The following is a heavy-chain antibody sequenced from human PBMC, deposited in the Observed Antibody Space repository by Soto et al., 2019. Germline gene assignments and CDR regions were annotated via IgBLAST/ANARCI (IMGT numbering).Heavy chain of an antibody. CDR3: AAGYSTGLDAFDI. V-gene: IGHV5-51*01. CDR2: ISPGDSDT. Sequence: GEYLKISCKGSGYNFANFWIGWVRQMPGKGLEWMGMISPGDSDTKNSPSLEGQITMSVDKSDSSAYLQWRSLKASDTAIYYCAAGYSTGLDAFDIWGQGTMVTVSS. D-gene: IGHD2-8*02. J-gene: IGHJ3*02. CDR1: GYNFANFW.